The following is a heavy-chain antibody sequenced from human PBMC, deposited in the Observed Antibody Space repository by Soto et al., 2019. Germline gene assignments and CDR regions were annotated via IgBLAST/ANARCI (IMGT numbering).Heavy chain of an antibody. J-gene: IGHJ6*02. D-gene: IGHD3-22*01. Sequence: VQLLESGGGMVQPGGSLRLSCGASGFSFPTYAMNWVRQAPGKGLEWVSGTSSRGGSTFYADSVQGRFIISRDNSKNPLFLQMDHLRVEDTAVYYCAKGGDEMIGYYPNFVMDVWCQGTTVSVSS. CDR2: TSSRGGST. CDR1: GFSFPTYA. V-gene: IGHV3-23*01. CDR3: AKGGDEMIGYYPNFVMDV.